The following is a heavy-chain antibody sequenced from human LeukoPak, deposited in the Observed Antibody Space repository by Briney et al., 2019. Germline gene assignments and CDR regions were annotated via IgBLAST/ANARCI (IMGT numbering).Heavy chain of an antibody. CDR3: ARHGTRDQGWLQLPFDY. Sequence: SQTLSLTCAISGDSVSSNSAAWNWIRQSPSRGLEWLGRTYYRSKWYNDYAVSVKSRITINPDTSKNQFSLKLSSVTAADTAVYYCARHGTRDQGWLQLPFDYWGQGTLVTVSS. CDR2: TYYRSKWYN. V-gene: IGHV6-1*01. CDR1: GDSVSSNSAA. D-gene: IGHD5-24*01. J-gene: IGHJ4*02.